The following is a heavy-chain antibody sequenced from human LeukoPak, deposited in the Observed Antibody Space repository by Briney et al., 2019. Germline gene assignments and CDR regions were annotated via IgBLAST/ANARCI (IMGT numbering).Heavy chain of an antibody. J-gene: IGHJ6*02. Sequence: SETLSLTCSVSGSSISNYSWSWIRQPAGKGLEWIGRFYKGGSTKCNFSLKSRVTMSVDTSKNLFSLKLSSVAAADTAVYYCARERYDFWSGHDKGMDVWGQGTTVTVSS. D-gene: IGHD3-3*01. CDR3: ARERYDFWSGHDKGMDV. V-gene: IGHV4-4*07. CDR1: GSSISNYS. CDR2: FYKGGST.